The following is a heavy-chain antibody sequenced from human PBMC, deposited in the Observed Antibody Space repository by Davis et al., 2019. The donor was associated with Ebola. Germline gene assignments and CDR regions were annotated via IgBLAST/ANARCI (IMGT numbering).Heavy chain of an antibody. D-gene: IGHD1-20*01. Sequence: PGGSLRLSCAASGFTFSSYDMHWVRQATGKGLEWVSAIGTAGDTYYPGSVKGRFTISRENAKNSLYLQMNSLRAEDTAVYYCARDLLTGTTWDYWGQGTLVTVSS. J-gene: IGHJ4*02. CDR3: ARDLLTGTTWDY. V-gene: IGHV3-13*01. CDR1: GFTFSSYD. CDR2: IGTAGDT.